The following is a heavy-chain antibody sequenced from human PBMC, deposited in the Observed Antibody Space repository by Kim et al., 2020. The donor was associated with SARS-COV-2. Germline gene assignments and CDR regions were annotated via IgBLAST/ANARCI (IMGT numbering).Heavy chain of an antibody. CDR3: RRGHWGDSPS. V-gene: IGHV3-53*01. J-gene: IGHJ5*02. CDR2: IHIDGTT. Sequence: GGSLRLSRAASGFTVTNHYLSWVRQAPGKGLEWLSMIHIDGTTYYADSVMGRFTISRDTSENTLYLQMNNLRAEDTAIYYCRRGHWGDSPSWGQGTRITISS. CDR1: GFTVTNHY. D-gene: IGHD2-21*02.